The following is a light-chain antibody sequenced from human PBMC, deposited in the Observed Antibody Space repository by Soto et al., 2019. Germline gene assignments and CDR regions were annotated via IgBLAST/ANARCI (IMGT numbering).Light chain of an antibody. CDR1: QSVSSSY. J-gene: IGKJ2*01. CDR3: QHYGNSPPFT. V-gene: IGKV3-20*01. CDR2: GAS. Sequence: IVLTQSPGTLSLSPGERATLSCRASQSVSSSYLAWYQQKPGQAPRLLIYGASSRATGIPDRFSGSGSGTDFTLTISRLEPEDFAVYFCQHYGNSPPFTFGKGTKVEIK.